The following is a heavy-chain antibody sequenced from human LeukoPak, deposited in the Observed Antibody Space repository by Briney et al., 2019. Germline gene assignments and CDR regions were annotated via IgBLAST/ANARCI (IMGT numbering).Heavy chain of an antibody. CDR3: ARVQPHYYDSSGYPPDY. CDR1: GFTFSDYY. CDR2: ISSSGNTI. J-gene: IGHJ4*02. D-gene: IGHD3-22*01. Sequence: GGSLRLSCAASGFTFSDYYMSWIRQAPGKGLDWVSYISSSGNTIFYADSVKGRFTLSRDNAKNSLYLQMNSLRAEDTAVYYCARVQPHYYDSSGYPPDYWGQGTLVTVSS. V-gene: IGHV3-11*01.